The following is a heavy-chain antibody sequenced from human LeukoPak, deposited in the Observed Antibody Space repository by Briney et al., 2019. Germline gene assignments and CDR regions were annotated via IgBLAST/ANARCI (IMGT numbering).Heavy chain of an antibody. CDR2: IDASGSDT. D-gene: IGHD1-14*01. Sequence: GGSLRLSCEVSEFPFSIYAMAWVRQAPGQGLEWVSAIDASGSDTYYTDSVKGRFTISRDNSKNTVYLQMNSLRVEDTAVYYCADYRKPQGLDYWGQGNLVTVSS. J-gene: IGHJ4*02. V-gene: IGHV3-23*01. CDR3: ADYRKPQGLDY. CDR1: EFPFSIYA.